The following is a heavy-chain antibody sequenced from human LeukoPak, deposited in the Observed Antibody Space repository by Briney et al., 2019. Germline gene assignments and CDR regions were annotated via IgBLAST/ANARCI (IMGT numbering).Heavy chain of an antibody. CDR3: ARPDDGAFDF. CDR2: IYYNGST. V-gene: IGHV4-39*01. J-gene: IGHJ3*01. CDR1: GGSISSTNYY. D-gene: IGHD5-24*01. Sequence: SETLSLTCSVSGGSISSTNYYWGWIRQPPGKALEWIGSIYYNGSTYYNPSLKSRVTISLDTSKNQFSLKLSSVTAADTAVYYCARPDDGAFDFWGQGTMVTVST.